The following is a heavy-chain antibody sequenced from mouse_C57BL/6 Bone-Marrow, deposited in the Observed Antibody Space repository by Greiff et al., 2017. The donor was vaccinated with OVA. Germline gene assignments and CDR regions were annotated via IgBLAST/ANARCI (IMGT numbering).Heavy chain of an antibody. CDR1: GFTFSSYG. CDR3: ARGDDGSSYRDAMDY. D-gene: IGHD1-1*01. J-gene: IGHJ4*01. Sequence: EVQGVESGGDLVKPGGSLKLSCAASGFTFSSYGMSWVRQTPDKRLEWVATISSGGSYTYYPESVKGRFTISRDNAKNTLYLQMSSLKSEDTAMYYCARGDDGSSYRDAMDYWGQGTSVTVSS. V-gene: IGHV5-6*01. CDR2: ISSGGSYT.